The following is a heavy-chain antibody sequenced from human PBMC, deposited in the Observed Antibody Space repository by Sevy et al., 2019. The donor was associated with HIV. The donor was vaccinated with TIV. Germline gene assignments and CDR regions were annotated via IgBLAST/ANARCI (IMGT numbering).Heavy chain of an antibody. CDR2: ISVGGHVT. D-gene: IGHD3-9*01. CDR1: GFTFSSYA. J-gene: IGHJ4*02. V-gene: IGHV3-23*01. Sequence: GSLRLSCAASGFTFSSYAMNWVRQAPGKGLEWVSAISVGGHVTKYTDSVKGRFIISRDNSRNILYLQMNSLRAEDTAVYYCAKSISADPVLYYFDYWGQGTLVTVSS. CDR3: AKSISADPVLYYFDY.